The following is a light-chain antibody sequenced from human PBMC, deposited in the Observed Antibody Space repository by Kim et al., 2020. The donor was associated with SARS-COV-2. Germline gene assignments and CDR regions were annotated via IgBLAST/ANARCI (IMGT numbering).Light chain of an antibody. V-gene: IGLV3-1*01. CDR1: KLGDRY. CDR2: QDN. J-gene: IGLJ3*02. Sequence: SVSQGQTASIPCSGDKLGDRYACWYQQKPGQSPVLLIYQDNKRPSGIPERFSGSNSGNTATLTISGTQAMDEADYYCQAWDSSTVVFGGGTQLTVL. CDR3: QAWDSSTVV.